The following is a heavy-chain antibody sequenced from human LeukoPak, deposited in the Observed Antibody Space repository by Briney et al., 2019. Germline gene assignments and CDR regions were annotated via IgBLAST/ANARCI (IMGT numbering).Heavy chain of an antibody. CDR3: ARRDYYDSSGYYDY. V-gene: IGHV4-34*01. D-gene: IGHD3-22*01. J-gene: IGHJ4*02. CDR1: GGSFSGYY. Sequence: SETLSLTCAVYGGSFSGYYWSWIRQPPGKGLEWIGGINHSGSTNYNPSLKSRVTISVDTSKNQFSLKLSSVTAADTAVYYCARRDYYDSSGYYDYWGQGTLVTVSS. CDR2: INHSGST.